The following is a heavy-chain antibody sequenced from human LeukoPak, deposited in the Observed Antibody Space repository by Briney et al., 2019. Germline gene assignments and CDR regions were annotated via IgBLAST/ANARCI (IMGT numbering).Heavy chain of an antibody. D-gene: IGHD3-16*02. J-gene: IGHJ3*02. Sequence: GGSLRLSCAASGFTFSSYAMHWVRQAPGKGLEWVAVISYDGSNKYYADSVKGRFTISRDNSKNTLYLQMNSLRAEDTAVYYCARDRVTFGGVIVIELLDAFDIWGQGTMVTVSS. CDR1: GFTFSSYA. V-gene: IGHV3-30-3*01. CDR3: ARDRVTFGGVIVIELLDAFDI. CDR2: ISYDGSNK.